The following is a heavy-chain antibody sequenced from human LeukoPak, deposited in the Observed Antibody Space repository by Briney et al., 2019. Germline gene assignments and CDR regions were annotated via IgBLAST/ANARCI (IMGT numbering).Heavy chain of an antibody. CDR1: GYTFTSYA. V-gene: IGHV1-3*01. D-gene: IGHD3-22*01. J-gene: IGHJ4*02. CDR3: ARGGMIVVVIPPFDY. Sequence: ASVKVSCKASGYTFTSYAMHWVRQAPGQRLEWMGWITAGNGNTKYSQKFQGRVTFTRDTSASTAYLELSSLRSEDTAVYYCARGGMIVVVIPPFDYWGQGTLVTVSS. CDR2: ITAGNGNT.